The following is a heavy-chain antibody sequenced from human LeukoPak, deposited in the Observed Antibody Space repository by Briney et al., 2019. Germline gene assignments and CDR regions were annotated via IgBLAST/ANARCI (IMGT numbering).Heavy chain of an antibody. CDR2: ISAYYGNT. Sequence: GASVKVSCKASGYTFTSYGISWVRQAPGQGLEWMGWISAYYGNTNYAQKLQGRVTMTTDTSTSTAYMELRSLRSDDAAVYYCALGIAVAGAPDYWGQGTLVTVSS. CDR3: ALGIAVAGAPDY. J-gene: IGHJ4*02. D-gene: IGHD6-19*01. CDR1: GYTFTSYG. V-gene: IGHV1-18*01.